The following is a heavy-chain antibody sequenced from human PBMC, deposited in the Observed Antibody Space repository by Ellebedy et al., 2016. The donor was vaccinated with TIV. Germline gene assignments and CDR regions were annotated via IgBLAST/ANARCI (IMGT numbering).Heavy chain of an antibody. Sequence: GESLKISXAASGFTFSSYSMNWVRQAPGKGLEWVSSISSSSSYIYYADSMKGRFTISRDNAKNSLYLQMNSLRAEDTAVYYCARDGLPTDYWGQGTLVTVSS. CDR3: ARDGLPTDY. J-gene: IGHJ4*02. CDR1: GFTFSSYS. V-gene: IGHV3-21*01. CDR2: ISSSSSYI. D-gene: IGHD5-18*01.